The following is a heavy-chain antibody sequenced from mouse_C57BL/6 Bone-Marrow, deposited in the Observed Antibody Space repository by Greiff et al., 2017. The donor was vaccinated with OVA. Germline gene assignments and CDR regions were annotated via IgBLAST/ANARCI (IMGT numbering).Heavy chain of an antibody. CDR1: GYAFGSYW. D-gene: IGHD1-1*01. Sequence: VQLQQSGAELVKPGASVKISCKASGYAFGSYWMNWVKQRPGKGLEWIGQIYPGDGDTNYNGKFKGKATLTADKSSSTAYMQLSSLTSEDSAVYFCARDYYGSSPFAYWGQGTLVTVSA. CDR3: ARDYYGSSPFAY. V-gene: IGHV1-80*01. CDR2: IYPGDGDT. J-gene: IGHJ3*01.